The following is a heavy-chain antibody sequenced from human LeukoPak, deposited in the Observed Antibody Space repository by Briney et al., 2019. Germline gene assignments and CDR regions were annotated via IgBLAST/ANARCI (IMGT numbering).Heavy chain of an antibody. V-gene: IGHV1-8*02. J-gene: IGHJ4*02. CDR3: ANIAVAGYGDY. CDR1: VYTFSIYD. CDR2: MNTNSGNP. Sequence: ASVSVSSRASVYTFSIYDVNCVPHATGQGREGVGWMNTNSGNPGYAQKFQGRVIITRNTSISTAYLKLSSLRAEDTAVYYCANIAVAGYGDYWGEGSLVTVAS. D-gene: IGHD6-19*01.